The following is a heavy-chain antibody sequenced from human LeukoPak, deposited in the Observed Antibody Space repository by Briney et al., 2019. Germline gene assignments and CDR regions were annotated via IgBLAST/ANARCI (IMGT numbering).Heavy chain of an antibody. CDR1: GGSISSYY. CDR2: IYYSGST. V-gene: IGHV4-59*06. J-gene: IGHJ4*02. D-gene: IGHD3-22*01. Sequence: SETLSLTCTVSGGSISSYYWSWIRQPPGKGLEWIGYIYYSGSTYYNPSLKSRVTISVDTSKNQFSLKLSSVTAADTAVYYCARVSRDSSGYSPYYSDYWGQGTLVTVSS. CDR3: ARVSRDSSGYSPYYSDY.